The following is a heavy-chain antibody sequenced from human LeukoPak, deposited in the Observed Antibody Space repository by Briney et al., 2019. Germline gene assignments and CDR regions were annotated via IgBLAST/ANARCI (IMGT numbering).Heavy chain of an antibody. CDR3: AKEGDSSGHCGVFDI. D-gene: IGHD3-22*01. CDR1: GFTFSNSP. CDR2: ISHDGSDT. J-gene: IGHJ3*02. V-gene: IGHV3-30*04. Sequence: PGGFLRLSCAASGFTFSNSPMHWVRQAPGKGLEWVTGISHDGSDTHYADSMKGRFSISRDNSKNTLFLQMNSLRAEDTAVYYCAKEGDSSGHCGVFDIWGQGTIVTVSS.